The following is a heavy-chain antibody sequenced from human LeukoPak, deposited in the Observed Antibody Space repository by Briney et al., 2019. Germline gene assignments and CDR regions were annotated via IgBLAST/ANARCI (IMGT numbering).Heavy chain of an antibody. V-gene: IGHV4-34*01. CDR1: GGSFSGYY. J-gene: IGHJ3*02. CDR2: INHSGST. Sequence: SETLSLTCAVYGGSFSGYYWSWIRQPPGKGLEWIGEINHSGSTNYSPSLKSRVTISVDKSKNQFSLKLSSVTAADTAVYYCARHEYYYDSSGYYPPFKAFDIWGQGTMVTVSS. CDR3: ARHEYYYDSSGYYPPFKAFDI. D-gene: IGHD3-22*01.